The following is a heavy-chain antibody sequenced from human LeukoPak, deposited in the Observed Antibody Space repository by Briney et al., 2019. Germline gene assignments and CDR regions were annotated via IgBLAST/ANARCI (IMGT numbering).Heavy chain of an antibody. V-gene: IGHV3-7*01. J-gene: IGHJ4*02. D-gene: IGHD2-21*02. CDR3: ARAGHYYFDY. Sequence: GGSLRLSCAASGFTFSPYWMTWVRQAPGKGLEWVANIKPDGSGQYYVDSVKGRFTISRDNAKNSLYLQMNSLRAEDTAVYYCARAGHYYFDYWGQGTLVTVSS. CDR2: IKPDGSGQ. CDR1: GFTFSPYW.